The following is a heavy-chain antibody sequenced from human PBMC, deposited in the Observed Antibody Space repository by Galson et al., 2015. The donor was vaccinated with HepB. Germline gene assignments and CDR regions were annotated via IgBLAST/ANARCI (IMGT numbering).Heavy chain of an antibody. CDR3: ATAGTKSAAFDI. CDR2: INPNSGGT. CDR1: GYTFTASD. Sequence: SVKVSCKASGYTFTASDMHWVRQAPGQGLEWMGWINPNSGGTNYAQKFQGRVTMTRDTSSSTAYMELSRLRSDDTAVYYCATAGTKSAAFDIWGQGTMVTVSS. V-gene: IGHV1-2*02. D-gene: IGHD1-7*01. J-gene: IGHJ3*02.